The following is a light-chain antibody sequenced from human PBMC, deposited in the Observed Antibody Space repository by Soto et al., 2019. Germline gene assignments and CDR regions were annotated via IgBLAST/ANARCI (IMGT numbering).Light chain of an antibody. V-gene: IGKV3-11*01. J-gene: IGKJ4*01. CDR1: QSISSN. CDR3: QQRSNWPPLT. CDR2: DAS. Sequence: EIVLTQSPATLSLSPGERATLSCRASQSISSNLAWYQQKRGQAPRLLIYDASNRATGIPARFSGSGSGTHFTLTISSLEPEDFAIYYCQQRSNWPPLTFGGGTKVEIK.